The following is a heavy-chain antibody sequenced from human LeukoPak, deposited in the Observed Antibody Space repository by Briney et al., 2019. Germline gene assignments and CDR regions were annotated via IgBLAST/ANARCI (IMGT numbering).Heavy chain of an antibody. J-gene: IGHJ4*02. Sequence: SETLSLTCAVFGGSFSDYSWNWIRQPPGKGLEWIGEINHGGSANYNPSLKSRVTISVDTSKNQFSLKMASVTAADTAVYFCARRPNYPDYWGRGTPVTVSS. CDR1: GGSFSDYS. D-gene: IGHD1-1*01. CDR2: INHGGSA. CDR3: ARRPNYPDY. V-gene: IGHV4-34*01.